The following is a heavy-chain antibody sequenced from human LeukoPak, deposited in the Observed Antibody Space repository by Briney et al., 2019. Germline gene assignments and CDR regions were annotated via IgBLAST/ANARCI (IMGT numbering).Heavy chain of an antibody. CDR1: GYTFTSYG. V-gene: IGHV1-18*01. CDR2: ITAYNGNT. Sequence: ASVTVSCKTSGYTFTSYGISWVRQAPGQGLEWMAWITAYNGNTNYAQKFQGRVTMTTDTSTSTAYMELRNLTSDDTAVYYCAKYYYDSSTYYNFDYWGQGTLVTVSS. CDR3: AKYYYDSSTYYNFDY. D-gene: IGHD3-22*01. J-gene: IGHJ4*02.